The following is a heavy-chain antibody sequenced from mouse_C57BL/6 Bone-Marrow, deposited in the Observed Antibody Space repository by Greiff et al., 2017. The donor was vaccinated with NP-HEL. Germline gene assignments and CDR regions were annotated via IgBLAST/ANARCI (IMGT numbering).Heavy chain of an antibody. Sequence: VQLQQPGAELVKPGASVKMSCKASGYTFTSYWITWVKQRPGQGLEWIGDIYPGSGSTNYNEKFKSKATLTVDTSSSTAYMQLSSLTSEDSAVYYCAREVVTFYYAMDYWGQGTSVTVSS. V-gene: IGHV1-55*01. CDR1: GYTFTSYW. J-gene: IGHJ4*01. D-gene: IGHD2-5*01. CDR2: IYPGSGST. CDR3: AREVVTFYYAMDY.